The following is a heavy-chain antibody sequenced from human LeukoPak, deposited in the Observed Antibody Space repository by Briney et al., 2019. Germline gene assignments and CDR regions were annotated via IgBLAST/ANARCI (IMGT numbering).Heavy chain of an antibody. CDR1: GYTFTSYG. V-gene: IGHV1-18*01. J-gene: IGHJ3*02. D-gene: IGHD2-15*01. CDR2: ISAYNGNT. CDR3: ARVGYCSGGSCYGSFDI. Sequence: SVKVSCKASGYTFTSYGISWVRQAPGQGLEWMGWISAYNGNTNYAQKLQGRVTMTTDTSTSTAYMELRSLRSDDTAVYYCARVGYCSGGSCYGSFDIWGQGTMVTVSS.